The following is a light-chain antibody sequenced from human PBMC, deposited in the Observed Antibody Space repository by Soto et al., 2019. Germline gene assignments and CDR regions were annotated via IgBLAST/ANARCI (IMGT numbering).Light chain of an antibody. CDR3: ASFTLYNSLI. CDR2: EVR. V-gene: IGLV2-14*01. J-gene: IGLJ2*01. CDR1: SNDIGRFDF. Sequence: QSALTQPVSLSGSPGQSITISCTGTSNDIGRFDFVSWYQQHPGNSPKLILYEVRDRPSGVSSRFSGSKSANTASLTISGLQAEDEAVYYCASFTLYNSLIFGGGTKLTVL.